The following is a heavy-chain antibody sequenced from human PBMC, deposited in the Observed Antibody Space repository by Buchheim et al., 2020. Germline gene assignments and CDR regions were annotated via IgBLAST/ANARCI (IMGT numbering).Heavy chain of an antibody. D-gene: IGHD2-21*01. Sequence: QVQLVESGGGVVQPGRSLRLSCAASGFTFSSYAMHWVRQAPGKGLEWVAVISYDGSNKYYADSVKGRFTISRDNSKNTLYLKMNSLGAEDTAVYYCARDFGMTGAAYYYFDYWGQGTL. J-gene: IGHJ4*02. V-gene: IGHV3-30-3*01. CDR3: ARDFGMTGAAYYYFDY. CDR1: GFTFSSYA. CDR2: ISYDGSNK.